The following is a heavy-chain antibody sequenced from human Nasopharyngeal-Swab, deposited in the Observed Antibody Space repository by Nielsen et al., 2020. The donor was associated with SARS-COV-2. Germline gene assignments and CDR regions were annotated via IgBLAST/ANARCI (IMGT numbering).Heavy chain of an antibody. D-gene: IGHD1-7*01. CDR1: GGSISSYY. V-gene: IGHV4-4*07. Sequence: SETLSLTCTVSGGSISSYYWSWIRQPAGKGLEWIGRIYTSGSTNYNPSLKRRVTMSVDTSKNQFSLKLSSVTAADTAVYYCARGSITGTTGAWFDPWGQGTLVTVSS. CDR3: ARGSITGTTGAWFDP. CDR2: IYTSGST. J-gene: IGHJ5*02.